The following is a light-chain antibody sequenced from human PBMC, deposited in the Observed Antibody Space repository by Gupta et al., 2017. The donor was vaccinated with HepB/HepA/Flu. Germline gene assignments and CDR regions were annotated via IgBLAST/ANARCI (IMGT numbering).Light chain of an antibody. V-gene: IGKV3-20*01. CDR1: QSVSGNS. CDR2: SAS. CDR3: QQFHSSPIT. Sequence: EIALTQSPGTLCLSPRERATLSCRASQSVSGNSIAWYQHKPGQSPRLLIYSASSGATGIPDRFRGSGSGTDVTSTISRLEPEDFAVYYCQQFHSSPITFGQGTRLEI. J-gene: IGKJ5*01.